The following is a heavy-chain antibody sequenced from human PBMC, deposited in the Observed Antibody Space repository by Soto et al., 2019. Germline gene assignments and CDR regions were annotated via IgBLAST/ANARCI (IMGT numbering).Heavy chain of an antibody. Sequence: QVQLVQSGRGVKKPGSSVRVSCKASGGTFSSYAISWVGQAPGQGLEWMGGIIPIFGTANYAQKFQGRVTITADESTSTAYMELSSLRSEDTAVYYCARNAVKWLSFDYWGQGTLVTVSS. CDR3: ARNAVKWLSFDY. CDR1: GGTFSSYA. J-gene: IGHJ4*02. D-gene: IGHD5-12*01. CDR2: IIPIFGTA. V-gene: IGHV1-69*12.